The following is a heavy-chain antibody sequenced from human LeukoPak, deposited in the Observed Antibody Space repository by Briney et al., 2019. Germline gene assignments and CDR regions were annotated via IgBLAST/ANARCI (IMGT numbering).Heavy chain of an antibody. D-gene: IGHD3-16*01. J-gene: IGHJ3*02. CDR1: GLTFSSYW. CDR3: ARDGGVPDAFDI. V-gene: IGHV3-7*01. Sequence: GGSLRLSCAASGLTFSSYWMSWVRQAPGKGLEWVANIKQDGSEKYYVDSVKGRFTISRDNAKNSLYLQMNSLRAEDTAVYYCARDGGVPDAFDIWGQGTMVTVSS. CDR2: IKQDGSEK.